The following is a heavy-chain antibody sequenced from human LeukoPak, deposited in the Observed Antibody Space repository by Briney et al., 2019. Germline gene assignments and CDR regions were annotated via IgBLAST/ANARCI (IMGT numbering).Heavy chain of an antibody. Sequence: PSETLSLTCTVSGGSISSYYWSWIRQPPGKGLEWIGYIYYSGSTNYNPSLKSRVTISVDTSKNQFSLKLSSVTAADTAVYYCAGHLNDYGDYFKNWGQGTLVTVSS. J-gene: IGHJ1*01. CDR3: AGHLNDYGDYFKN. CDR1: GGSISSYY. D-gene: IGHD4-17*01. CDR2: IYYSGST. V-gene: IGHV4-59*08.